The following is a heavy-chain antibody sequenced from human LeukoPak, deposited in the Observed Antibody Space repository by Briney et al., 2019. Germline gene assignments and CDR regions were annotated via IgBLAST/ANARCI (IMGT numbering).Heavy chain of an antibody. V-gene: IGHV3-49*04. J-gene: IGHJ5*02. CDR1: GFTFGDYA. D-gene: IGHD3-10*01. CDR2: IRSKAYGGTT. Sequence: GGSLRLSCTASGFTFGDYAMSWVRQAPGKGLEWVDFIRSKAYGGTTEYAASVKGRFTISRDDSKSIAYLQMNSLKTEDTAVYYCTRDTHGSGSYYIWFDPWGQGTLVTVSS. CDR3: TRDTHGSGSYYIWFDP.